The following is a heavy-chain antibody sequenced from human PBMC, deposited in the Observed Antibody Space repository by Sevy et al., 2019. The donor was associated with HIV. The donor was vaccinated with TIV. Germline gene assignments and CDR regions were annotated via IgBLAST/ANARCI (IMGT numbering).Heavy chain of an antibody. V-gene: IGHV3-23*01. CDR1: GFTFSSYA. CDR3: AKDEFTVVLGDYYDSSGYDY. CDR2: ISGSGGST. D-gene: IGHD3-22*01. Sequence: GGSLRLSCAASGFTFSSYAMSWVRQAPGKGLEWVSAISGSGGSTYYADSVKGRFTISRDNSKNTLYLQMNSLRAEDTAVYYCAKDEFTVVLGDYYDSSGYDYWGQGTLVTVSS. J-gene: IGHJ4*02.